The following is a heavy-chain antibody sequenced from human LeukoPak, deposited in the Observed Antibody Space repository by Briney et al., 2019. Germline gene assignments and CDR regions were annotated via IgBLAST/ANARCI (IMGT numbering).Heavy chain of an antibody. CDR1: GYTFTSYA. J-gene: IGHJ4*02. CDR3: ARLQVVSSGWGFDY. V-gene: IGHV7-4-1*02. Sequence: ASVRVSCKASGYTFTSYAMNWVRQAPGQGLEWMGWINTNTGNPTYAQGFTGRFVFSLDTSVSTAYLQISSLKAEDTAAYYCARLQVVSSGWGFDYWGQGTLVTVSS. D-gene: IGHD6-19*01. CDR2: INTNTGNP.